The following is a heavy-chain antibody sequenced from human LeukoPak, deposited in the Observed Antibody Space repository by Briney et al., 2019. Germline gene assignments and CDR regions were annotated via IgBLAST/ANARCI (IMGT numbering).Heavy chain of an antibody. CDR3: ARDRVTGTDYFDY. CDR1: GFTFSSYW. CDR2: IKQDGSEK. J-gene: IGHJ4*02. D-gene: IGHD1-7*01. Sequence: GGSLRLSCAASGFTFSSYWMSWVRQAPGKGLEWVANIKQDGSEKYYVDSVKGRFTISRDNAKNSLYLQMNSLRAEDTAVYYCARDRVTGTDYFDYWGQGTLVTVSS. V-gene: IGHV3-7*01.